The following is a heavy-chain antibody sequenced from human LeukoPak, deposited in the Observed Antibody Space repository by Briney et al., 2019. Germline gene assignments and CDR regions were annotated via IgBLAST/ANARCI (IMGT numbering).Heavy chain of an antibody. V-gene: IGHV3-23*01. D-gene: IGHD4-11*01. CDR1: GFTFNNYA. Sequence: GGSLRLSCAASGFTFNNYAMTWVRQAPGKGLEWVSVVSGSGDSTNYADSVKGRFTISRDNSKNTLILQMNSLRTEDTAVYFCARWGNDYSQFDSWGQGTLVTVS. J-gene: IGHJ4*02. CDR3: ARWGNDYSQFDS. CDR2: VSGSGDST.